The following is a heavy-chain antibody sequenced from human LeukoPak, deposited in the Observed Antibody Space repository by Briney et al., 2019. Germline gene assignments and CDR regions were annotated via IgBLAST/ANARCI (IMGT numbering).Heavy chain of an antibody. CDR2: INHSGST. CDR3: ARARSYYDFWSGYYDYGY. Sequence: GSLRLSCAASGFTFSSYSMNWVRQAPGKGLEWIGEINHSGSTNYNPSLKSRVTISVDTSKNQFSLKLSSVTAADTAVYYCARARSYYDFWSGYYDYGYWGQGTLVTVSS. CDR1: GFTFSSYS. D-gene: IGHD3-3*01. J-gene: IGHJ4*02. V-gene: IGHV4-34*01.